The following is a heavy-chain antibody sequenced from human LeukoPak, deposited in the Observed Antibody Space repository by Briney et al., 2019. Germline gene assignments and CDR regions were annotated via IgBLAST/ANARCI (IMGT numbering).Heavy chain of an antibody. Sequence: ASVRVSSTVSGYTLTELSMHWVRQAPGKGREWMGGFDAEDGETIYAQKFQGRVTMTEYTSTDTAYMELSSLRSEDTAVYYCATVGGYDGRLSGYYYYMDVGGKGTTVTVS. CDR2: FDAEDGET. V-gene: IGHV1-24*01. J-gene: IGHJ6*03. CDR3: ATVGGYDGRLSGYYYYMDV. CDR1: GYTLTELS. D-gene: IGHD5-12*01.